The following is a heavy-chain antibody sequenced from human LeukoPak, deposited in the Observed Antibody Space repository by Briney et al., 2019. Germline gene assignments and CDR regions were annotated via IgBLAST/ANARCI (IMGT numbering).Heavy chain of an antibody. J-gene: IGHJ4*02. CDR1: GGSISSGGYY. CDR3: ARISRVWFGEYNPFDY. D-gene: IGHD3-10*01. CDR2: IYYSGST. V-gene: IGHV4-31*03. Sequence: RPPQTLSLTCTVSGGSISSGGYYWSWIRQHPGKGLEWIGYIYYSGSTYYNPSLKSRVTISVDTSKNQFSLKLSSVTAADTAVYYCARISRVWFGEYNPFDYWGQGTLVTVSS.